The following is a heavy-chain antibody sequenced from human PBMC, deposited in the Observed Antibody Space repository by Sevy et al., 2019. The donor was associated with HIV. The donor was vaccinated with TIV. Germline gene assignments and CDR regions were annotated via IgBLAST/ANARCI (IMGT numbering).Heavy chain of an antibody. J-gene: IGHJ3*02. CDR2: ISSGSSYI. D-gene: IGHD2-2*01. Sequence: GGSLRLSCAASGFTFSTYSMNWVRQAPGKGLEWVSSISSGSSYIYYADSLKGRFTISRDNAKKSLYLQMNSLRAEDTAVYYCAGRRHGSKGGDVFDIWGQGTMVTVSS. CDR1: GFTFSTYS. CDR3: AGRRHGSKGGDVFDI. V-gene: IGHV3-21*01.